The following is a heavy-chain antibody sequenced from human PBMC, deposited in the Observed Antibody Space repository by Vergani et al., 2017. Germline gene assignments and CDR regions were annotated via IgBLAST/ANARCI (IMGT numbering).Heavy chain of an antibody. CDR1: GFTFSSYA. CDR2: ISYDGSNK. D-gene: IGHD3-3*01. Sequence: QVQLVESGGGVVQPGRSLRLSCAASGFTFSSYAMHWVRQAPGKGLEWVAVISYDGSNKYYADSVKGRFTISRDNSKNTLYLHMNSLRAEDTAVYDCASLVEWLSEFDYWGQGTLVSVSS. V-gene: IGHV3-30*01. CDR3: ASLVEWLSEFDY. J-gene: IGHJ4*02.